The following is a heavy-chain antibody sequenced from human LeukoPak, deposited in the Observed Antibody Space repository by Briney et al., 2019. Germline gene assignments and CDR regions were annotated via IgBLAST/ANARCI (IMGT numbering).Heavy chain of an antibody. Sequence: GGSLRLSCAASGFTFSSNYMSWVRQAPGKGLEWVSVIYSSGSTYYADSVKGRFTISRDNSKNTLYLQMNSLRAEDTAVYYCARDYYDSSGYFDWHFQHWGQGTLVTVSS. D-gene: IGHD3-22*01. CDR1: GFTFSSNY. CDR2: IYSSGST. V-gene: IGHV3-53*01. J-gene: IGHJ1*01. CDR3: ARDYYDSSGYFDWHFQH.